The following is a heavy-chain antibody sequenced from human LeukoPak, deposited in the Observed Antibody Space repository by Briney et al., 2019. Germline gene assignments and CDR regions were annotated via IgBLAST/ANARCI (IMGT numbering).Heavy chain of an antibody. CDR3: SRLPDP. J-gene: IGHJ5*02. Sequence: SETLSHTCTVSGGSISSSSYYWGWIRQPPGKGLEWIGSIYYSGSTYYNPSLKSRVTISIDKSKNQFSLKLSSVTAADTAVYYCSRLPDPWGQGTLVTVSS. V-gene: IGHV4-39*07. CDR1: GGSISSSSYY. CDR2: IYYSGST.